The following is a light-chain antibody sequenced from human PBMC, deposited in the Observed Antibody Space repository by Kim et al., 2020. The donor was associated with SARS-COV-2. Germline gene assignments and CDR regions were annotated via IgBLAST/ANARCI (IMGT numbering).Light chain of an antibody. CDR1: NIGSKS. J-gene: IGLJ2*01. CDR3: QVWDSSSDHVV. CDR2: YNS. Sequence: SYELTQPPSVSVAPGKTARITCGGNNIGSKSVQWYQQKSGQAPLLVIYYNSDRPSGIPERFSGSNSGNTATLTISRVEAGDEADYYCQVWDSSSDHVVFG. V-gene: IGLV3-21*04.